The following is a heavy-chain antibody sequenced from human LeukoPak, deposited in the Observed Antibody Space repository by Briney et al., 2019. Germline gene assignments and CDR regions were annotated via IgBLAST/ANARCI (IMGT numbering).Heavy chain of an antibody. J-gene: IGHJ4*02. CDR2: TYYSGST. D-gene: IGHD6-19*01. CDR3: ARRSSGSFDY. V-gene: IGHV4-39*01. Sequence: PSETLSLTCAVSGGSISSSGSYWGWIRQPRGKGLEWIGITYYSGSTYYNPSLKSRVTISVDTSKNQFSLKVSSVTAADTAVYYCARRSSGSFDYWGQGTLVTVSS. CDR1: GGSISSSGSY.